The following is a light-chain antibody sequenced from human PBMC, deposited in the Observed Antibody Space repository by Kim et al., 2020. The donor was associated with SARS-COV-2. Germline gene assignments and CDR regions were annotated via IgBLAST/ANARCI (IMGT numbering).Light chain of an antibody. CDR2: AAS. CDR1: QGSSQS. V-gene: IGKV1-16*02. Sequence: GGERVPVYVRASQGSSQSLACFPPKAGKAPRSLVYAASSLRSGDPSNFSGSRSGTDFTLTISSLQPEYFATYYCQQYNSYPYTFGQGTKLEI. J-gene: IGKJ2*01. CDR3: QQYNSYPYT.